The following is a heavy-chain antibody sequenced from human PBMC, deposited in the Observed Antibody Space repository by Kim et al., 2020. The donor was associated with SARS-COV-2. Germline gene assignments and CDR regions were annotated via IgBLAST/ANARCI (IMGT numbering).Heavy chain of an antibody. CDR3: AKGGHYYDSSGYGDY. V-gene: IGHV3-43*01. Sequence: GGSLRLSCAASGFTFDDYTMHWVRQAPGKGLEWVSLISWDGGSTYYADSVKGRFTISRDNSKNSLYLQMNSLRTEDTALYYCAKGGHYYDSSGYGDYWGQGTLVTVSS. D-gene: IGHD3-22*01. J-gene: IGHJ4*02. CDR1: GFTFDDYT. CDR2: ISWDGGST.